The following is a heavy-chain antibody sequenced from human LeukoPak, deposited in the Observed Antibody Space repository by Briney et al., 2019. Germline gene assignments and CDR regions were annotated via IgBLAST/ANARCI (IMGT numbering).Heavy chain of an antibody. V-gene: IGHV4-38-2*02. CDR3: ARALYSSSWYFSDYYYYMDV. Sequence: SETLSLTCTVSGYSISSGYYWGWIRQPPGKGLEWIGSIYHSGSTYYNPSLKSRVTISVDTSKNQFSLKLSSVTAADTAVYYCARALYSSSWYFSDYYYYMDVWGKGATVTVSS. CDR1: GYSISSGYY. CDR2: IYHSGST. J-gene: IGHJ6*03. D-gene: IGHD6-13*01.